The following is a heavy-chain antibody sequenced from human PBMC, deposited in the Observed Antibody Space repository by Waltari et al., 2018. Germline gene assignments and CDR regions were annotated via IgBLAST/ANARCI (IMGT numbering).Heavy chain of an antibody. J-gene: IGHJ4*02. D-gene: IGHD6-25*01. V-gene: IGHV4-4*02. CDR3: AKVWNGIAAAVDY. CDR1: GGSISSSNW. Sequence: QVQLQESGPGLVKPSGTLSLTCAVSGGSISSSNWWSWVRQPPGKGLEWIGEIYHSGSTNYNPSFKGRVTISVDKSKNQFSLKRSSVTAADTAVYYCAKVWNGIAAAVDYWGQGTLVTVSS. CDR2: IYHSGST.